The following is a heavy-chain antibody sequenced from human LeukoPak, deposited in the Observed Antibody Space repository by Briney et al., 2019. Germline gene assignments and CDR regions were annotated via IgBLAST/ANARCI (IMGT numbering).Heavy chain of an antibody. CDR3: AKGWEFRVVIPAAVS. J-gene: IGHJ5*02. D-gene: IGHD3-3*01. CDR2: ISGSGEST. Sequence: GGSLRLSCEGSGFIFSSYAMTWVRQAPGKGLQWVSSISGSGESTYYADSMKGRFTISRDNSKNTLSLQMNSLRAEDTAVYFCAKGWEFRVVIPAAVSWGQGTLDTVSS. CDR1: GFIFSSYA. V-gene: IGHV3-23*01.